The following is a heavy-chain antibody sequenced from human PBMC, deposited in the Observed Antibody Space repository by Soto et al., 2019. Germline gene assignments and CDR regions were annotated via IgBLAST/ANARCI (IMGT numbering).Heavy chain of an antibody. V-gene: IGHV1-3*04. CDR3: ERGAYPPGSNYYYGMDV. D-gene: IGHD3-16*01. CDR1: GYPFISNA. Sequence: QVQLVQSGAEVKMPGASVKLSFKAFGYPFISNAIHWVRQAPGQRLAWMGWINTVNGNTKYSQTFQGRVTINRDTSASTVYMELSGLRSDDTAVYSVERGAYPPGSNYYYGMDVWGLGTTVSVS. CDR2: INTVNGNT. J-gene: IGHJ6*02.